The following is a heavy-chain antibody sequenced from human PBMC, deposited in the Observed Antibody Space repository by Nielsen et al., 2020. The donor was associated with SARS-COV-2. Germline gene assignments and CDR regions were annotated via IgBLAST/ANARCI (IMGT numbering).Heavy chain of an antibody. J-gene: IGHJ6*02. V-gene: IGHV1-3*01. D-gene: IGHD1-26*01. CDR3: ARERSREYGIDV. CDR1: GYTFTSYA. Sequence: ASVKVSCKASGYTFTSYAMHWVRQAPGQRLEWMGWINAGNGNTKYSQKFQGRVTITRDTSASTAYMELSSLRSEDTAVYYCARERSREYGIDVWGQGTTVTVSS. CDR2: INAGNGNT.